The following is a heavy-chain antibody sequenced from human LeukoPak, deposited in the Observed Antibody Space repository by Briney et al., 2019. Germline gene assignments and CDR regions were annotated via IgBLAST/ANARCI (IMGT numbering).Heavy chain of an antibody. D-gene: IGHD2-2*01. Sequence: SETLSLTCTVSGGSISSSSYYRGWIRQPPGNGLEWIGSIYYSGSTYYNPSLKSRVTISVDTSKNQFSLKLSSVTAADTAVYYCASPSLYCSSTSCYRFDYWGQGTLVTVSS. CDR1: GGSISSSSYY. V-gene: IGHV4-39*01. J-gene: IGHJ4*02. CDR3: ASPSLYCSSTSCYRFDY. CDR2: IYYSGST.